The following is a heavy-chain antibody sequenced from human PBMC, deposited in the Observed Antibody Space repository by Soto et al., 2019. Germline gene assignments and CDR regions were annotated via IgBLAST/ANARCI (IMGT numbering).Heavy chain of an antibody. D-gene: IGHD2-21*02. CDR1: GGSISSGGYY. Sequence: QVQLQESGPGLVKPSQTLSLTCTVSGGSISSGGYYWSWIRQHPGKGLEWIGYIYYSGSTYYNTSLKSRVTIAVDTSKNQFSLKMSSVTAADTAVYYCARVVTAIKKAVWYFDYWGQGTLVTVSS. J-gene: IGHJ4*02. V-gene: IGHV4-31*03. CDR3: ARVVTAIKKAVWYFDY. CDR2: IYYSGST.